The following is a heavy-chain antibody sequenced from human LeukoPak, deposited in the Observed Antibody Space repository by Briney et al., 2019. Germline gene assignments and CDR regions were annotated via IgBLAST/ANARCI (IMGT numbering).Heavy chain of an antibody. CDR2: ISNNGGYT. J-gene: IGHJ4*02. Sequence: GGSLRLSCAASGFTFSSSAMSWVRQAPRKGLEWVSAISNNGGYTYYADSVQGRFTISRDNSKSTLCLQMNSLRAEDTAVYYCAKQLGYCSDGSCYFPYWGQGTLVTVSS. V-gene: IGHV3-23*01. CDR3: AKQLGYCSDGSCYFPY. D-gene: IGHD2-15*01. CDR1: GFTFSSSA.